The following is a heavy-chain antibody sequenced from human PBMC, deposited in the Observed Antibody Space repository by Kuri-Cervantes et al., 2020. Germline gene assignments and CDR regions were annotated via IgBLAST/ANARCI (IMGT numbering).Heavy chain of an antibody. J-gene: IGHJ6*03. D-gene: IGHD3-3*01. Sequence: GSLYHSGSTYYNPSLKSRVTISLDTSKNQFSLKLSSVTAADTAVYYCARVRRPRVLRPYYMDVWGKGTTVTVSS. V-gene: IGHV4-38-2*02. CDR2: LYHSGST. CDR3: ARVRRPRVLRPYYMDV.